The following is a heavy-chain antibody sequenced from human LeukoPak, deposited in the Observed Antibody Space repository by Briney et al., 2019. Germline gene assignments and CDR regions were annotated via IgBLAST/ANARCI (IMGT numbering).Heavy chain of an antibody. CDR3: ARDRVWTVLY. D-gene: IGHD2-21*01. CDR2: IKQDGSEE. V-gene: IGHV3-7*01. J-gene: IGHJ4*02. CDR1: GFTFSNYW. Sequence: SGGSLRLSCAASGFTFSNYWMTWVRQAPGKGLEWVANIKQDGSEEYYADSVKGRFTISRDNAKNSVYLQMNSLRADDTAVYYCARDRVWTVLYWGQGTLVTVSS.